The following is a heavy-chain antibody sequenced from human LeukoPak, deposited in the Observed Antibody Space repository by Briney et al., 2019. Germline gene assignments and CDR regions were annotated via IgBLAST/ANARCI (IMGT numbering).Heavy chain of an antibody. D-gene: IGHD3-16*01. CDR2: IDKHGNGK. Sequence: PGGSLRLSCVASGFTFSIAWVTWVRQAPGKGLEWVANIDKHGNGKYYVDSVRGRFAGSRDYANNSVFLQMSSLRAEDTAVYYCARDGGWGYYDLWGQGTPVTVSS. CDR3: ARDGGWGYYDL. J-gene: IGHJ4*02. CDR1: GFTFSIAW. V-gene: IGHV3-7*01.